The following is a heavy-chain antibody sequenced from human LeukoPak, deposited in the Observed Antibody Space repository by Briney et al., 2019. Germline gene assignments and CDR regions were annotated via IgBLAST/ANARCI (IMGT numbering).Heavy chain of an antibody. J-gene: IGHJ6*02. CDR2: IWYDGSNK. D-gene: IGHD3-3*01. V-gene: IGHV3-33*01. CDR3: ARAGFWSGYPNYYYYGMDV. Sequence: GGSLRLSRAASGFTFSSYGMHWVRQAPGKGLEWVAVIWYDGSNKYYADSVKGRFTISRDNSKNTLYLQMNSLRAEDTAVYYCARAGFWSGYPNYYYYGMDVWGQGTTVTVSS. CDR1: GFTFSSYG.